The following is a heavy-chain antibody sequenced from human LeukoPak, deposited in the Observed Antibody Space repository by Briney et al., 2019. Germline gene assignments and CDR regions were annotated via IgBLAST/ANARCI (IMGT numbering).Heavy chain of an antibody. J-gene: IGHJ6*03. Sequence: SETLSLTCTVSGGSISGYYWSWIRQPPGKGLEWIGYIYYSGGTNYIPSLKSRVTMSVDTSKNQFSLKLSSVPAAATAAYYYARGGVDHETDYYMDVWGKGTTVTVSS. CDR2: IYYSGGT. CDR1: GGSISGYY. D-gene: IGHD1-14*01. CDR3: ARGGVDHETDYYMDV. V-gene: IGHV4-59*01.